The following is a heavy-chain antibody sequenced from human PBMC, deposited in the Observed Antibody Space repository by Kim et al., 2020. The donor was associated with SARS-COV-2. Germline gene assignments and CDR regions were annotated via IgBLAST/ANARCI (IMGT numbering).Heavy chain of an antibody. V-gene: IGHV3-33*01. J-gene: IGHJ6*02. CDR3: ARALGYDSSGYHPYGMDV. CDR1: GFTFSSYG. CDR2: IWYDGSNK. Sequence: GGSLRLSCAASGFTFSSYGMHWVRQAPGKGLEWVAVIWYDGSNKYYADSVKGRFTISRDNSKNTLYLQMNSLRAEDTAVYYCARALGYDSSGYHPYGMDVWGQGTTVTVSS. D-gene: IGHD3-22*01.